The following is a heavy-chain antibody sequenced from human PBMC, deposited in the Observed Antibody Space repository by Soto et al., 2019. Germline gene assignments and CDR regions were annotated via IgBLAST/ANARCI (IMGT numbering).Heavy chain of an antibody. CDR1: GGSISSYY. V-gene: IGHV4-59*08. CDR3: ARQGFGPLHGLVDV. D-gene: IGHD3-10*01. J-gene: IGHJ6*02. CDR2: VHHSWGS. Sequence: QVQLQESGPGLVKPSETLSLSCTVSGGSISSYYWSWFRQSPGKRMEWIGYVHHSWGSSYNPSLQLRVPISLAPSTSQFSLEVTSVPATDTAVYYCARQGFGPLHGLVDVWGQGTTVTVSS.